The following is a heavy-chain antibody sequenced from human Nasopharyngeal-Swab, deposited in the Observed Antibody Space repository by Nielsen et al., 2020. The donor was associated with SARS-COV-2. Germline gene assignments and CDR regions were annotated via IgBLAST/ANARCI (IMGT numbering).Heavy chain of an antibody. Sequence: WLRQRRGKGLEWIGYIYYSGSTNYNPSLKSRVTISVDTSKNQFSLKLSSVTAADTAVYYCARGGPGLELFSRFDPWGQGTLVTVSS. D-gene: IGHD1-7*01. CDR2: IYYSGST. J-gene: IGHJ5*02. CDR3: ARGGPGLELFSRFDP. V-gene: IGHV4-59*01.